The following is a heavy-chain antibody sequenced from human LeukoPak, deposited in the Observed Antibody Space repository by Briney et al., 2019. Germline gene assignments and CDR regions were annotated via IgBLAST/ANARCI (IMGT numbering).Heavy chain of an antibody. CDR3: ARGSSSWYGQDAFDI. CDR1: GFTFSDYY. V-gene: IGHV3-11*01. Sequence: PGGSLRLSRAASGFTFSDYYMSWIRQAPGKGLEWVSYISSSGSTIYYADSVKGRFTISRDNAKNSLYLQMNSLRAEDTAVYYCARGSSSWYGQDAFDIWGQGTMVTVSS. CDR2: ISSSGSTI. D-gene: IGHD6-13*01. J-gene: IGHJ3*02.